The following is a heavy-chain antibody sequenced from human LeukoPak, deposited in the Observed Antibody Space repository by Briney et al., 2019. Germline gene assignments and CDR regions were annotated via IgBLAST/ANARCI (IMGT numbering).Heavy chain of an antibody. J-gene: IGHJ4*02. V-gene: IGHV3-48*01. CDR1: GFTFSSYS. CDR2: ISSSSSTI. CDR3: IVLAVAGTFGFDY. D-gene: IGHD6-19*01. Sequence: PGGSLRLSCAASGFTFSSYSMNWVRQAPGKGLEWVSYISSSSSTIYYADSVKGRFTISRDNAKNSLYLQMNSLGAVDTAVYYCIVLAVAGTFGFDYWGQGTLVTVSS.